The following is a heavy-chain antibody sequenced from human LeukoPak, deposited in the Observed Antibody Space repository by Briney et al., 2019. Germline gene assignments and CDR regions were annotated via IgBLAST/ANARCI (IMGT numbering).Heavy chain of an antibody. D-gene: IGHD3-10*01. J-gene: IGHJ4*02. CDR1: AFTFSTYS. CDR3: ARGGVYYGSGSYEG. CDR2: ISSSSSTI. V-gene: IGHV3-48*01. Sequence: GGSLRLSCAPSAFTFSTYSMNWVRQAPGKGLEWVSYISSSSSTIYYPDSVKGRFTISRDNAKNSLYPQMDSLRAEDTAVYYCARGGVYYGSGSYEGWGQGTLVTVSS.